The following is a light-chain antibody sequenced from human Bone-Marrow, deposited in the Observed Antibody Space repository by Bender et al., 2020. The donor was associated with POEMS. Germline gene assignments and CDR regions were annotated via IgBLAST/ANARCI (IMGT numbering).Light chain of an antibody. CDR2: NVS. CDR3: SSYTSSNTVI. CDR1: SSDVGGYNY. J-gene: IGLJ2*01. Sequence: QSALTQPASVSGSPGQSITISCTGTSSDVGGYNYVSWYQHHPGKAPKLMIYNVSNRPSGASNRFSGSKSANTASLTISGLQAEDEADYYCSSYTSSNTVIFGGGTKLTVL. V-gene: IGLV2-14*03.